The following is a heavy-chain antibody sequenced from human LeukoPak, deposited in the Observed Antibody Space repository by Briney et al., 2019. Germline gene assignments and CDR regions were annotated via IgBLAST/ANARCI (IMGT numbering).Heavy chain of an antibody. D-gene: IGHD3-22*01. CDR3: ARGKDSRPYYFDY. J-gene: IGHJ4*02. V-gene: IGHV1-2*04. CDR1: GYTFTGYY. Sequence: ASVKVSCKASGYTFTGYYMHWVRQAPGQGLEWMGWINPNSGGTNYAQKFQGWVTMTRDTSISTAYMELSRLRSDDTAVYYCARGKDSRPYYFDYWGQGTLVTVSS. CDR2: INPNSGGT.